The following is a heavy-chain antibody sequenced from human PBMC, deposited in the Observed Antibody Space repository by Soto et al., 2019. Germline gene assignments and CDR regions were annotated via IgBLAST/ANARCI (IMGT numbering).Heavy chain of an antibody. Sequence: GSXXLXXEASGFTFSNYGMTWVRQAPGKGLEWVSTISGSGDRAFYADPVKGRFTISRDNSKNTLYLQMNSLSAEDTAIYYCAKEMIASTLADFFDYWGQGILVTVSS. V-gene: IGHV3-23*01. J-gene: IGHJ4*02. CDR1: GFTFSNYG. CDR2: ISGSGDRA. CDR3: AKEMIASTLADFFDY. D-gene: IGHD2-21*01.